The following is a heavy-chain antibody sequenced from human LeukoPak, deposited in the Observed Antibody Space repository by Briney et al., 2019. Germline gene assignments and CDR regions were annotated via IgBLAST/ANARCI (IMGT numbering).Heavy chain of an antibody. CDR1: GLTFSGYA. J-gene: IGHJ4*02. CDR3: AKVLGVAAKYYFDF. V-gene: IGHV3-23*01. D-gene: IGHD2-15*01. Sequence: GGSLRLSCAASGLTFSGYAMSWVRQAPGKGLEWVLVMSGSDGSTYYADPVKGRFTISRDNSKNTLYLQMNSLRAEDTAVYYCAKVLGVAAKYYFDFWGQGTLVTVSS. CDR2: MSGSDGST.